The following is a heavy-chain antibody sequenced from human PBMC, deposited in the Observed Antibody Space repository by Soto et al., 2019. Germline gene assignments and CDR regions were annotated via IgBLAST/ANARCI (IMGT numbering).Heavy chain of an antibody. V-gene: IGHV3-11*04. D-gene: IGHD2-2*01. CDR2: MSGSGSSE. Sequence: PGGAQRVFSGASGLTFSDHYMAWIRQAPGKGLEIVAHMSGSGSSEDYGDSVKGRFTSSRDNSKNTLYLQMNSLTAEDTAGYFCAKSRDAYNFYFYYGMDVWVQGTQVTVSS. CDR3: AKSRDAYNFYFYYGMDV. J-gene: IGHJ6*02. CDR1: GLTFSDHY.